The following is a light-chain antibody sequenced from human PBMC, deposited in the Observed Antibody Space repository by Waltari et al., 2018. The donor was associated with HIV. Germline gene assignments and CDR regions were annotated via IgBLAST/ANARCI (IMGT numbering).Light chain of an antibody. V-gene: IGLV6-57*03. CDR2: EDN. CDR1: SGRLASNY. Sequence: NFMLTQPHSVSESPGKTVTISCTRSSGRLASNYVQWYQQRPGSAPPTVIYEDNQRPSGVPDRFSGSIDSSSNSASLTISGLKTEDEADYYCQSYDSSNQRVFGGGTKLTVL. J-gene: IGLJ3*02. CDR3: QSYDSSNQRV.